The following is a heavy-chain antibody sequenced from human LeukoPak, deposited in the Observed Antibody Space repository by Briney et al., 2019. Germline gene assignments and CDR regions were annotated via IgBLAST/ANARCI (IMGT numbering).Heavy chain of an antibody. CDR3: ARDGGTVGVNYGMDV. V-gene: IGHV3-33*08. CDR1: GFTVSSNF. CDR2: IWYDGSKK. J-gene: IGHJ6*02. D-gene: IGHD1-26*01. Sequence: GGSLRLSCAASGFTVSSNFMTWVRQAPGKGLEWVVFIWYDGSKKYYADSVKGRFTISRDNSMNTLYLQMNSLRAEDTAVYYCARDGGTVGVNYGMDVWGQGTTVTVSS.